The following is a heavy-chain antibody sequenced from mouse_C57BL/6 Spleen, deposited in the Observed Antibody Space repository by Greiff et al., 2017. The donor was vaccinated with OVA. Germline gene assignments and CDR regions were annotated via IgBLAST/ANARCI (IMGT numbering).Heavy chain of an antibody. CDR1: GYTFTSYW. Sequence: QVQLKQPGAELVRPGSSVKLSCKASGYTFTSYWMDWVKQRPGQGLEWIGNIYPSDSETHYNQKFKDKATLTVDKSSSTAYMQLSSLTSEDSAVYYCARAAQVSYYWGQGTTLTVSS. J-gene: IGHJ2*01. CDR3: ARAAQVSYY. CDR2: IYPSDSET. V-gene: IGHV1-61*01. D-gene: IGHD3-2*02.